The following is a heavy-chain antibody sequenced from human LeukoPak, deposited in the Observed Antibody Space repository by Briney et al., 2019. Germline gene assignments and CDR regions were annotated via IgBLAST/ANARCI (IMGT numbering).Heavy chain of an antibody. CDR3: ARDHDILTGSDAFDI. J-gene: IGHJ3*02. V-gene: IGHV3-23*01. CDR1: GFTFSSYA. Sequence: GGSLRLSCAASGFTFSSYAMSWVRQAPGKGLEWVSAISGSGGSTYYADSVKGRFTISRDNSKNTLYLQMNSLRAEDTAVYYCARDHDILTGSDAFDIWGQGTMVTVSS. D-gene: IGHD3-9*01. CDR2: ISGSGGST.